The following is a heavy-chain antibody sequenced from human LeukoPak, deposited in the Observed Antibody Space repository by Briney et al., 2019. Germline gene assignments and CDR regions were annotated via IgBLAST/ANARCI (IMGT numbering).Heavy chain of an antibody. CDR2: ISGSGGST. J-gene: IGHJ4*02. CDR3: APYGSGSSSDY. D-gene: IGHD3-10*01. CDR1: VFTFSSYA. Sequence: GGSLRLFCAASVFTFSSYAMSCVREAPGKGLEWVSAISGSGGSTYYADSVKGRFTISRDNSKNTLYLQMNSLRAEDTAVYYCAPYGSGSSSDYWGQGTLVTVSS. V-gene: IGHV3-23*01.